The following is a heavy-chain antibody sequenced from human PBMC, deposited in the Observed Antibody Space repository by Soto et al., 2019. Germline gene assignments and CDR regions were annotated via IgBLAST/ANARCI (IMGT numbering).Heavy chain of an antibody. CDR3: ARLSSGGSAGDYYYMDV. Sequence: SSETLSLTCTVSGGSISSSSYYWGWIRQPPGKGLEWIGSIYYSGSTYYNPSLKSRVTISVDTSKNQFSLKLSSVTAADTAVYYCARLSSGGSAGDYYYMDVWGKGTTVTVSS. J-gene: IGHJ6*03. CDR1: GGSISSSSYY. CDR2: IYYSGST. D-gene: IGHD2-15*01. V-gene: IGHV4-39*01.